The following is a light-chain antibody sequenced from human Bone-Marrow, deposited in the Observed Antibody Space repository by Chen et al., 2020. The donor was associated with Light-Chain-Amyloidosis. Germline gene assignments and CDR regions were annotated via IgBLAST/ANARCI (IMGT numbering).Light chain of an antibody. CDR2: WAS. CDR1: QSVLYSSNNKNY. CDR3: QQYYSTPLT. V-gene: IGKV4-1*01. Sequence: DIVMTQSPDSLAVSLGERATINCKSSQSVLYSSNNKNYLAWYQQKPGQPPKLLIYWASTRESGVPDRFSGSGSGTDFTLTISSLQAEDVAGYYCQQYYSTPLTFGGGTKVETK. J-gene: IGKJ4*01.